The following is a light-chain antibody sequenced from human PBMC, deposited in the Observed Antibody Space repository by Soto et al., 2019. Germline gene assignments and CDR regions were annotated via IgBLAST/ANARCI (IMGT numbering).Light chain of an antibody. CDR1: QSVSSF. V-gene: IGKV3-11*01. J-gene: IGKJ3*01. CDR2: DAS. Sequence: EIVLTQSPATLSLSPGERATLSCRASQSVSSFLAWYQQKPGQAPRLLIYDASNRATGIPARFRGSGSETDFTLTISSLEPEDFAVYYCQHRSNFGPGTKVDIK. CDR3: QHRSN.